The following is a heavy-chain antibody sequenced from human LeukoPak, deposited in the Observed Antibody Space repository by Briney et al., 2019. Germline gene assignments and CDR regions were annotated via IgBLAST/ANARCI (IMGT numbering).Heavy chain of an antibody. D-gene: IGHD4-17*01. CDR2: ISSSSSTI. CDR1: EFTFSSYT. CDR3: ARGPYGDYIDAFDI. V-gene: IGHV3-48*02. J-gene: IGHJ3*02. Sequence: GGSLRLSCAASEFTFSSYTMNWVRQAPGKGLEWVSYISSSSSTIYYADPVKGRFTISRDNAKNSLYLQMNSLRDEDTAVYYCARGPYGDYIDAFDIWGQGTMVTVSS.